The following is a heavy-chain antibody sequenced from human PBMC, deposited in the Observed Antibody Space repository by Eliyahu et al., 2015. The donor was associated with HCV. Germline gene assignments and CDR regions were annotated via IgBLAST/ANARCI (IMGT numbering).Heavy chain of an antibody. V-gene: IGHV4-34*01. D-gene: IGHD2-2*01. CDR3: ARGFSSTNGRGGLDM. Sequence: QVQLQQWGAGLLKPSETLSLTCAVYGGSFSGYYWTWIRQPPGKGLEWIGEINHRGSTNYNPALKSRVTISVDTSKKQFSLKLRSVTAADTAVYYCARGFSSTNGRGGLDMWGQGTMVSVSS. J-gene: IGHJ3*02. CDR1: GGSFSGYY. CDR2: INHRGST.